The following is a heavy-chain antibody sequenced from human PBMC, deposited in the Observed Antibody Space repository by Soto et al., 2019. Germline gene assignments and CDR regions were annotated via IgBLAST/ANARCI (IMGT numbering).Heavy chain of an antibody. CDR3: ARVKTIPDGGPLDI. V-gene: IGHV4-30-4*01. CDR1: GGSISSADSF. J-gene: IGHJ3*02. Sequence: QVQLQELGPGLVKPSQTLSLTCTVSGGSISSADSFWSWIRQTPGTGLEWIGNIFHTGSTYYNPSLKNRVTISLDTSTNQFSLKLNSVVAADTAVYHCARVKTIPDGGPLDIWGQGTVVTVS. CDR2: IFHTGST. D-gene: IGHD3-3*01.